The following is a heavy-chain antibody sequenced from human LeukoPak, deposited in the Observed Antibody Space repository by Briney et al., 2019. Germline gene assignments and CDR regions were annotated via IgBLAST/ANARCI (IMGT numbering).Heavy chain of an antibody. V-gene: IGHV1-2*02. CDR1: GYTFTSYA. J-gene: IGHJ3*02. D-gene: IGHD2-8*01. Sequence: ASVKVSCKTSGYTFTSYAMNWVRQAPGQGLEWMGWINPNSGGTNYAQKFQGRVTMTRDTSISTAYMELSRLRSDDTAVYYCARGLYLQAAFDIWGQGTMVTVSS. CDR3: ARGLYLQAAFDI. CDR2: INPNSGGT.